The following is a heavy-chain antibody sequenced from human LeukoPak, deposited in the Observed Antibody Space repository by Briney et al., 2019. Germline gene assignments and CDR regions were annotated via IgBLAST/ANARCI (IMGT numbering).Heavy chain of an antibody. CDR3: ARQDGDNRFRVH. D-gene: IGHD1-1*01. CDR2: IYPHDSST. V-gene: IGHV5-51*01. CDR1: GYRFTNYC. J-gene: IGHJ1*01. Sequence: GESLKISCKASGYRFTNYCIGWVRQMLGKGLEWMGVIYPHDSSTRYSPSFQGQVTISADNSISSVYLQWHSLKASDSGVYYCARQDGDNRFRVHWGQGTLVTVSS.